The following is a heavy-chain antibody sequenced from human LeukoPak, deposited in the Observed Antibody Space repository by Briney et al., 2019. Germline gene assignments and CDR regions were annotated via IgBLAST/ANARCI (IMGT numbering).Heavy chain of an antibody. J-gene: IGHJ4*02. CDR3: ATSRSYYYDSSGRGYFDY. Sequence: KPSETLSLTCTVSGGSISSSSYYWGWIRQPPGKGLEWIGSIYYSGNTYYNPSLKSRVTISVDTSKNQFSLKLSSVTAADTAVYYCATSRSYYYDSSGRGYFDYWGQGTLVTVSS. V-gene: IGHV4-39*07. D-gene: IGHD3-22*01. CDR2: IYYSGNT. CDR1: GGSISSSSYY.